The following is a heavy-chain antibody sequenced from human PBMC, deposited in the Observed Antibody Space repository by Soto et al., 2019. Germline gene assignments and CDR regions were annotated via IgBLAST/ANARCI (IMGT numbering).Heavy chain of an antibody. D-gene: IGHD3-10*01. Sequence: ASVKVSCKASGYTFTSYAMHWVRQAPGQRLEWMGWINAGNGNTKYSQKFQGRVTITRDTSASTAYMELSSLRSEDTAVYYCARGLITMVRGVIIAWFDPWGQGTLVTVSS. CDR3: ARGLITMVRGVIIAWFDP. CDR1: GYTFTSYA. J-gene: IGHJ5*02. V-gene: IGHV1-3*01. CDR2: INAGNGNT.